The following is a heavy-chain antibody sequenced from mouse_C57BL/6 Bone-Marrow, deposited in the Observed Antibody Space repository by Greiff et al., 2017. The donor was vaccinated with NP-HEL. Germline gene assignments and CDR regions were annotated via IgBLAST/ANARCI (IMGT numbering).Heavy chain of an antibody. D-gene: IGHD2-3*01. J-gene: IGHJ4*01. CDR3: ASSIYDGYYDAMDY. CDR1: GYTFTSYW. V-gene: IGHV1-72*01. CDR2: IDPNSGGT. Sequence: QVQLQQSGAELVKPGASVKLSCKASGYTFTSYWMHWVKQRPGRGLEWIGRIDPNSGGTKYNEKFKSKATLTVDKPSSTAYMQLSSLTSEDSAVYYCASSIYDGYYDAMDYWGQGTSVTVSS.